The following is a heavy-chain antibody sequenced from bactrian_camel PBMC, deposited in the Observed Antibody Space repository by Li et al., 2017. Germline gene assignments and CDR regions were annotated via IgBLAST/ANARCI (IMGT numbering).Heavy chain of an antibody. CDR1: GFTFSVAG. CDR2: IDSGSGIT. V-gene: IGHV3S40*01. J-gene: IGHJ6*01. D-gene: IGHD6*01. CDR3: AADGDGGDWYCEPRAFGY. Sequence: VQLVESGGGLVQPGGSLRLSCAASGFTFSVAGMSLVRHVPGKGFDWVSTIDSGSGITYYTDSVKGRFTISQDKANNTVYLQMNSLKPEDSAMYYCAADGDGGDWYCEPRAFGYWGQGTQVTVS.